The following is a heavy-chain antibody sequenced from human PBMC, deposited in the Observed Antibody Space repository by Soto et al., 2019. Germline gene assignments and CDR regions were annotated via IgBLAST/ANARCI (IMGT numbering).Heavy chain of an antibody. Sequence: ASVKVSCKASGYTFTSYGISWVRQAPGQGLEWMGWISAYNGNTNYAQKLQGRVTMTTDTSTSTAYMELRSLRSDDTAVYYCARVPSHYYDSSGYYDRGLWFDPWGQGNLVTVSS. J-gene: IGHJ5*02. D-gene: IGHD3-22*01. CDR2: ISAYNGNT. CDR1: GYTFTSYG. V-gene: IGHV1-18*01. CDR3: ARVPSHYYDSSGYYDRGLWFDP.